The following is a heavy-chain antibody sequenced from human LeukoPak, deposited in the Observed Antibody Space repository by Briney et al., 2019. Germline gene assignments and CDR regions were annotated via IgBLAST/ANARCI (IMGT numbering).Heavy chain of an antibody. J-gene: IGHJ4*02. CDR3: AREPYSSAWLFDY. V-gene: IGHV3-21*01. Sequence: GGSLRLSCAASGFTFGSYTMNWVRQAPGKGLEWVSSISSSSSYVYYADSMKGRFTISRDNAKNSLYLQLNSLTAEDTAVYYCAREPYSSAWLFDYWGQGTLVTVSS. D-gene: IGHD6-19*01. CDR2: ISSSSSYV. CDR1: GFTFGSYT.